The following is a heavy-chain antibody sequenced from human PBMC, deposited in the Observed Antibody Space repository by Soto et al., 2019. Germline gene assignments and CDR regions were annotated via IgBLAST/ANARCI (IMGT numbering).Heavy chain of an antibody. CDR2: IYYSGNT. Sequence: SLTCSVSAGSISSGYYSSNWIRQPPGKGLEWSGNIYYSGNTYYNPSPKSRRIISIDTSKNQLSLKGCSVTAADTAVYYFASFSLYGMDVWGQGTTVTSP. CDR3: ASFSLYGMDV. J-gene: IGHJ6*02. V-gene: IGHV4-30-4*01. D-gene: IGHD3-3*01. CDR1: AGSISSGYYS.